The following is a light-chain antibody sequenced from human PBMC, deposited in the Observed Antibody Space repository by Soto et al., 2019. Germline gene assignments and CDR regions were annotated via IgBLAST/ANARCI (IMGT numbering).Light chain of an antibody. J-gene: IGKJ5*01. V-gene: IGKV3-20*01. CDR1: ESVSSSS. CDR2: GAS. CDR3: QHYGTSPEVT. Sequence: EIVLTQSPEHLSLSPGERATLSCRASESVSSSSLAWYQQKPGQAPRLLMHGASSRATGIPDRFSGSGSGADFTLTISRVEPEDFAVYYCQHYGTSPEVTVGQGTRLATK.